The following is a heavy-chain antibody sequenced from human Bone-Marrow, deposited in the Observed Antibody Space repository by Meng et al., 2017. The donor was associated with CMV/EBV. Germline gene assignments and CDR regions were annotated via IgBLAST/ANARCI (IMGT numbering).Heavy chain of an antibody. D-gene: IGHD3-10*01. CDR1: GGSFSGYY. CDR2: INHSGST. CDR3: ARDGGMVRGVRSYYYYYGMAV. Sequence: SETLSLTCAVYGGSFSGYYWSWIRQPPGKGLEWIGEINHSGSTNYNPSLKSRVTISVDTSKNQFSLKLSSVTAADTAVYYCARDGGMVRGVRSYYYYYGMAVWGQGNTVNGAS. V-gene: IGHV4-34*01. J-gene: IGHJ6*01.